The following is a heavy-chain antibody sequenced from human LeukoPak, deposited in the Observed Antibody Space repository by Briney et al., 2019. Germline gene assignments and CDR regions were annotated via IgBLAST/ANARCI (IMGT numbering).Heavy chain of an antibody. J-gene: IGHJ5*02. V-gene: IGHV3-23*01. Sequence: GGSLRLSCAASGFTFSSYAMSWVRQAPGKGLEWVSAISGSGGSTYYADSVKGRFTISRDNSKNTLYLQMNSLRAEDTAVYYCAKDPYCGGDCNPVWFDPWGQGTLVTVSS. CDR3: AKDPYCGGDCNPVWFDP. CDR1: GFTFSSYA. CDR2: ISGSGGST. D-gene: IGHD2-21*02.